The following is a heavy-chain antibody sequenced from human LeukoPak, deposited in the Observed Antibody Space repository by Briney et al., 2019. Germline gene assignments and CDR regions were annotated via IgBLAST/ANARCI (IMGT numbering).Heavy chain of an antibody. CDR3: ARVEVVVVTAILIHAFDI. CDR2: ISAYNGNT. CDR1: GYTFTSYG. Sequence: ASVTVSCKASGYTFTSYGISWVRQAPGQGLEWMGWISAYNGNTNYAQKLQGRVTTTTDTSTSTAYMELRSLRSDDTAVYYCARVEVVVVTAILIHAFDIWGQGTMVTVSS. V-gene: IGHV1-18*01. J-gene: IGHJ3*02. D-gene: IGHD2-21*02.